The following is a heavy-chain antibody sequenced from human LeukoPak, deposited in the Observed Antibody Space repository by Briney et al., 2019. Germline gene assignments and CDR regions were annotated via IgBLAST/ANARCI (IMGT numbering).Heavy chain of an antibody. CDR3: ARLGYCSGGSCYENQHYCYGMDV. CDR2: ISSSSSYI. D-gene: IGHD2-15*01. J-gene: IGHJ6*02. CDR1: GFTFSSYS. V-gene: IGHV3-21*01. Sequence: GGSLRLSCAASGFTFSSYSMNWVRQAPGKGLEWVSSISSSSSYIYYADSVKGRFTISRDNAKNSLYLQMNSLRAEDTAVYYCARLGYCSGGSCYENQHYCYGMDVWGQGTTVTVSS.